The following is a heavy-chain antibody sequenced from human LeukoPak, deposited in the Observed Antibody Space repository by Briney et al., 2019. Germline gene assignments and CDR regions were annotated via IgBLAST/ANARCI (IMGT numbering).Heavy chain of an antibody. CDR1: GGPIRSYY. V-gene: IGHV4-59*08. J-gene: IGHJ2*01. CDR2: IYYSGST. CDR3: ARHTLDHWYFDL. Sequence: SETLSLTCSVSGGPIRSYYWSWIRQPPGKGLEWIGYIYYSGSTNYIPSLESRVTLSVDTSKNQFSLKLSSVTAADTAMYYCARHTLDHWYFDLWGRGTLVTVSS.